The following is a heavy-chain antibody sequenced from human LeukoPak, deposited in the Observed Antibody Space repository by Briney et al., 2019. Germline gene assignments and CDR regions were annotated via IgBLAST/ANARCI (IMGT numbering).Heavy chain of an antibody. D-gene: IGHD6-13*01. CDR1: GGSFSGYY. Sequence: AETLSLTCAVYGGSFSGYYWSWIRQPPGKGLEWIGEINNSGSTNYNPSLTSGDTISVDPPQNQFSLKLSSVTAADPAVYYCARLNLGNLPPGIAAPGTPVVFDYWGQATLVSVCS. CDR2: INNSGST. V-gene: IGHV4-34*01. CDR3: ARLNLGNLPPGIAAPGTPVVFDY. J-gene: IGHJ4*02.